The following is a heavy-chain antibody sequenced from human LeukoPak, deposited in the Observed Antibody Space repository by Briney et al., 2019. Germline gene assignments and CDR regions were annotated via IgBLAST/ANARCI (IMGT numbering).Heavy chain of an antibody. CDR3: ARGGTTIFGVVIIGHYMDV. V-gene: IGHV4-59*11. J-gene: IGHJ6*03. CDR2: IYYSGST. CDR1: GGSISSHY. Sequence: SETLSLTCTVSGGSISSHYWSWIRQPPGKGLEWIGYIYYSGSTNYNPSLKSRVTISVDTSKNQFSLKLSSVTAADTAVYYCARGGTTIFGVVIIGHYMDVWGKGTTVTVSS. D-gene: IGHD3-3*01.